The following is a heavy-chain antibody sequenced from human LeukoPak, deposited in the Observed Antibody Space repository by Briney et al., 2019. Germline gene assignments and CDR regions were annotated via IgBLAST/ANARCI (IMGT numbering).Heavy chain of an antibody. CDR1: GGSISSYY. D-gene: IGHD4-17*01. CDR3: ARAHGDPGGGYYYYYGMDV. Sequence: SETLSLTCTVSGGSISSYYWCWIRQPAGKGLEWIGRIYTSGSTNYNPSLKSRVTMSVDTSKNQFSLKLSSVTAADTAVYYCARAHGDPGGGYYYYYGMDVWGQGTTVTVSS. J-gene: IGHJ6*02. CDR2: IYTSGST. V-gene: IGHV4-4*07.